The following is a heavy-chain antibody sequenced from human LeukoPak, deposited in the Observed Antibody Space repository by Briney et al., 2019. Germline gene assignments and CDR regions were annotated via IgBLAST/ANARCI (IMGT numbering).Heavy chain of an antibody. J-gene: IGHJ6*02. D-gene: IGHD3-22*01. CDR3: ARAMRDSSGYYAYGMDV. CDR2: IYYSAST. Sequence: SETLSLTCAVSGASISSYYWSWIRQSPGKGLEWIGYIYYSASTNYNPSLKSRVTISVDTSKNQFSLKLTSVTAADTAVYYCARAMRDSSGYYAYGMDVWGQGTTVTVSS. CDR1: GASISSYY. V-gene: IGHV4-59*01.